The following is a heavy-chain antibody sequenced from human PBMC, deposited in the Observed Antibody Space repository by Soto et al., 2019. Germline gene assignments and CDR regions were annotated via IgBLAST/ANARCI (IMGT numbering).Heavy chain of an antibody. CDR2: IYHSGST. CDR1: GGSISSGGYS. D-gene: IGHD6-19*01. CDR3: ARDWGQAVAGIGWFDP. Sequence: PSETLSLTCAVSGGSISSGGYSWSWIRQPPGKGLEWIGYIYHSGSTYYNPSLKSRVTISVDTSKNQFSLKLSSVTAADTAVYYCARDWGQAVAGIGWFDPWGQGTLVTVSS. J-gene: IGHJ5*02. V-gene: IGHV4-30-2*01.